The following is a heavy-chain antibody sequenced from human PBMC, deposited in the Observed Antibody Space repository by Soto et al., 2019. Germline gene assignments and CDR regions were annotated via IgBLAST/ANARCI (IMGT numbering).Heavy chain of an antibody. CDR1: GGSISSGGYY. V-gene: IGHV4-31*02. CDR2: IYYSGST. CDR3: ARYPSSSSAFDY. Sequence: SETLSRSCTVSGGSISSGGYYWSWIREHPGKGLEWIGYIYYSGSTYYNPSLKSRVTISVDTSKNQFSLKLSSVTAADTAVYYCARYPSSSSAFDYWGQGTLVTVSS. J-gene: IGHJ4*02. D-gene: IGHD6-6*01.